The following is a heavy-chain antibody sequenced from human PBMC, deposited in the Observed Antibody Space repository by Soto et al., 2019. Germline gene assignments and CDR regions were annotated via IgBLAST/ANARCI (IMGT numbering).Heavy chain of an antibody. V-gene: IGHV3-48*03. CDR1: GFTFSSYE. CDR2: ISSSGSTI. CDR3: ARVAPTRYCSSTSFYPVDP. J-gene: IGHJ5*02. D-gene: IGHD2-2*01. Sequence: PGGSLRLSCAASGFTFSSYEMNWVRQAPGKGLEWVSYISSSGSTIYYADSVKGRFTISRDNAKNSLYLQMNSLRAEDTAVYYCARVAPTRYCSSTSFYPVDPWGQGTLVTVSS.